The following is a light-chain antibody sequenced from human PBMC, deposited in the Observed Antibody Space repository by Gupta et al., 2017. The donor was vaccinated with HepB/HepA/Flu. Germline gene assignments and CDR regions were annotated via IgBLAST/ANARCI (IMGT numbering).Light chain of an antibody. J-gene: IGLJ2*01. CDR1: SSNIGSNY. V-gene: IGLV1-47*01. CDR2: RND. CDR3: AAWDGSLSTVL. Sequence: QSVLNQPPSASGTPGQRVTISCSGSSSNIGSNYVSWYQQLPGTAPKLLIYRNDQRPSGVPDRFSGSTSGTPASLAISGLQAEDEVDYYCAAWDGSLSTVLFGGGTKLTVL.